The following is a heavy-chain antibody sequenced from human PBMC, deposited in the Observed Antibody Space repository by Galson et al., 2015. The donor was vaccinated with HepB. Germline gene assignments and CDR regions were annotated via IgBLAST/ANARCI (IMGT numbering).Heavy chain of an antibody. CDR3: AKDNDGKADADNSHYFDF. CDR2: VSRSGGNT. Sequence: SLRLSCAASGFTFTSHAMTWVRQAPGKGLEWVSTVSRSGGNTFYADSVKGRFTISKDNSKNTMYLQMNSLGAEDSAIYYCAKDNDGKADADNSHYFDFWGQGTLVTVSS. J-gene: IGHJ4*02. D-gene: IGHD1-1*01. CDR1: GFTFTSHA. V-gene: IGHV3-23*01.